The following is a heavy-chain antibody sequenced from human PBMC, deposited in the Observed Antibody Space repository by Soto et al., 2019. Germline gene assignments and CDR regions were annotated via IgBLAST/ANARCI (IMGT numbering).Heavy chain of an antibody. Sequence: GGSLRLSCAASGFTFSSYGMHWVRQAPGKGLEWVAVIWYDGSNKYYADSVKGRFTISRDNSKNTLYLQMNSLRAEDTAVYYCARDQDSYYYDSSGYYLDPGFDYWGQGTLVTVSS. V-gene: IGHV3-33*01. CDR1: GFTFSSYG. J-gene: IGHJ4*02. CDR2: IWYDGSNK. CDR3: ARDQDSYYYDSSGYYLDPGFDY. D-gene: IGHD3-22*01.